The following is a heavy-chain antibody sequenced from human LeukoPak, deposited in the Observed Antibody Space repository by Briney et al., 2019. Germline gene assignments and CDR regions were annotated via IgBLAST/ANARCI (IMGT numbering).Heavy chain of an antibody. D-gene: IGHD6-19*01. J-gene: IGHJ4*02. Sequence: SETLSLTCTGSDGSVSAYYWSWIRQPPGKGLEWIGYIYNSGSTNYNPSLKSRVTISVDTSKNQFSLKLSSVTAADTAVYYCAGGRGGSGWIDYWGQGTLVTVSS. CDR3: AGGRGGSGWIDY. CDR1: DGSVSAYY. CDR2: IYNSGST. V-gene: IGHV4-59*02.